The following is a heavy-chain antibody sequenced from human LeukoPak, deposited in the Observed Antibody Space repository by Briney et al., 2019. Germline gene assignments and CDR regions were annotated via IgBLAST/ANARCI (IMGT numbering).Heavy chain of an antibody. CDR1: GFSFSDHY. CDR3: TGGRSDRGYYGFDV. J-gene: IGHJ6*02. V-gene: IGHV3-72*01. Sequence: GGSLRLSCAASGFSFSDHYMAWVRQAPGQGLERVGRIRNKARSYTTEYAASVTGRFTISRDDSKNSLYLQMNSLTIEDTAVYYCTGGRSDRGYYGFDVWGQGTTVIVSS. CDR2: IRNKARSYTT.